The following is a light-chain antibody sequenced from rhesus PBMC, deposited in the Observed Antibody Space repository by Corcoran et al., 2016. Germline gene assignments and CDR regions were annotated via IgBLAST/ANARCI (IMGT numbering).Light chain of an antibody. CDR2: KAT. CDR3: QHGYGTPLYS. V-gene: IGKV1-25*01. CDR1: QDITNK. J-gene: IGKJ2*01. Sequence: DIQMTQSPSSLSASIGDRVTITCQASQDITNKLAWYQQKPGKVPYLLIDKATTWHSGVPSRFSGSGSGTDFTLTISSLQPEDFASYYCQHGYGTPLYSFGQGTKVEIK.